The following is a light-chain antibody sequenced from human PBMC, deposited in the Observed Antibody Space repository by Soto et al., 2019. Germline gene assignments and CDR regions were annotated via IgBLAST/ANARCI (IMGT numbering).Light chain of an antibody. V-gene: IGKV1-39*01. Sequence: DIQMTQSPSSLSASVEDRVIITCRASQSISNHLNWYQQKPGKAPKLLICAASSLQSGVPSRFSGSGSGTDFTLTISSLQPEDFATYFCQQTSTMPVTFGQGTRLE. CDR3: QQTSTMPVT. CDR2: AAS. CDR1: QSISNH. J-gene: IGKJ5*01.